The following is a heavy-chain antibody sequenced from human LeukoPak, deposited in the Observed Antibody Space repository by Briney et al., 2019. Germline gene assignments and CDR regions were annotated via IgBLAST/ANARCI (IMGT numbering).Heavy chain of an antibody. V-gene: IGHV1-3*01. CDR3: ANPRYDSSGYYYVD. D-gene: IGHD3-22*01. CDR2: INGGSGNT. Sequence: ASVKVSCTASGGTFSSYAISWVRQAPGQGLDWMGWINGGSGNTKYSPEFQGRVTITRDTSASTAYMELSSLRSEDTAVYYCANPRYDSSGYYYVDWGQGTLVTVSS. CDR1: GGTFSSYA. J-gene: IGHJ4*02.